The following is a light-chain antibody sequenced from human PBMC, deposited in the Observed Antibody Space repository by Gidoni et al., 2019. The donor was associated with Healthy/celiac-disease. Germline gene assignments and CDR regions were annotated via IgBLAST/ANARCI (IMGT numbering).Light chain of an antibody. Sequence: DIQMTQSPSNLSASVGDRVTITCRASQSISSWLAWYQQKPGKAPKLLIYKASSLESGVPSRFSGSGSGTEFTLTISSLQPDDFATYYCQHSWAFGQGTKVEIK. V-gene: IGKV1-5*03. CDR2: KAS. CDR3: QHSWA. J-gene: IGKJ1*01. CDR1: QSISSW.